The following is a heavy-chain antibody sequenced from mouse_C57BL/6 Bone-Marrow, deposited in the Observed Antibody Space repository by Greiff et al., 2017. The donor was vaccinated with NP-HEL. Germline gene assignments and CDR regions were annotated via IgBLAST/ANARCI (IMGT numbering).Heavy chain of an antibody. D-gene: IGHD2-4*01. CDR1: GFTFSSYG. CDR3: ASPCDYDVAWFAY. J-gene: IGHJ3*01. CDR2: ISSGGGYT. Sequence: EVQVVESGGDLVKPGGSLKLSCAASGFTFSSYGMSWVRQTPDKRLEWVATISSGGGYTYYPDSVKGRFTISRANAKNTLYLQMSSLKSEDTAMYYCASPCDYDVAWFAYWGQGTLVTVSA. V-gene: IGHV5-6*01.